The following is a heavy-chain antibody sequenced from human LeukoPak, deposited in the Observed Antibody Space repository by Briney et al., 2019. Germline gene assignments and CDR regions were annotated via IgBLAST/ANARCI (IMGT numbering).Heavy chain of an antibody. CDR1: GFTFSSYA. V-gene: IGHV3-23*01. J-gene: IGHJ6*03. CDR3: AKDTPQRSARGYYYYMDV. D-gene: IGHD6-25*01. CDR2: ISGSGGST. Sequence: GGSLRLSCAASGFTFSSYAMSCVRQAPGKGLEWVSAISGSGGSTYYADSVKGRFTISRDNSKNTLYLQMNSLRAEDTAVYYCAKDTPQRSARGYYYYMDVWGKGTTVTVSS.